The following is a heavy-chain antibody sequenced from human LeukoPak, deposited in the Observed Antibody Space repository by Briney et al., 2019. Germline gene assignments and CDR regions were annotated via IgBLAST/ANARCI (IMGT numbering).Heavy chain of an antibody. CDR3: AKDNRRHYTSGPNPDSLH. Sequence: GGSLRLSCAGSGFIFNNYAMHWVRQPPGKGLEWVSGISWNSGTIDYADSVRGRFTISRDNAKNSLYLQMDSLRVEDTAFYYCAKDNRRHYTSGPNPDSLHWGQGAMVTVSS. D-gene: IGHD6-19*01. J-gene: IGHJ4*02. CDR2: ISWNSGTI. CDR1: GFIFNNYA. V-gene: IGHV3-9*01.